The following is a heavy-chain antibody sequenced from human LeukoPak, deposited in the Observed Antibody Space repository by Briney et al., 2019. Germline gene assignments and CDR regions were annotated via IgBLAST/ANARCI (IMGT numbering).Heavy chain of an antibody. J-gene: IGHJ4*02. V-gene: IGHV4-4*07. CDR3: ARGPPPDFDY. CDR1: GDSISSYY. Sequence: SETLSLTCTVSGDSISSYYWSWIRQPAGKGLEWIGRIHPSGSTNYNPSLKSRVTLPVDTSKNQFSLKLSSVTAADTAVYYCARGPPPDFDYWGRGTLVTVSS. CDR2: IHPSGST.